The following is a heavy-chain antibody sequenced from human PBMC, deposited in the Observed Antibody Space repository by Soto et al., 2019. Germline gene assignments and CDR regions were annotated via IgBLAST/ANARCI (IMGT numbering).Heavy chain of an antibody. D-gene: IGHD2-2*01. J-gene: IGHJ4*02. V-gene: IGHV5-51*01. Sequence: GESLKISCKVSVYSFTSYWIGWVRQMPGKGLEWMGIIYPGDSDTRYSPSFQGQVTISADKSISTAYLQWSSLKASDTAMYYCARLVEYCSSTSCFSPGGAFDYWGQGTLVTVSS. CDR3: ARLVEYCSSTSCFSPGGAFDY. CDR2: IYPGDSDT. CDR1: VYSFTSYW.